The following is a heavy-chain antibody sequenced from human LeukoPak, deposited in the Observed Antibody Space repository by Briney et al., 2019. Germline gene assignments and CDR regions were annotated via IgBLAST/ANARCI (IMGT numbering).Heavy chain of an antibody. CDR2: INPNSGGT. CDR1: GYTFTGHY. V-gene: IGHV1-2*06. D-gene: IGHD3-22*01. J-gene: IGHJ4*02. CDR3: ARDSSLYYDRSTYYHSDY. Sequence: GASVKVSCKASGYTFTGHYMHWVRQAPGQGLEWMGRINPNSGGTDYAQKFQGRVTMTRDTSISTAYMELSRLRSDDAAVYYCARDSSLYYDRSTYYHSDYWGQGTLVTVYS.